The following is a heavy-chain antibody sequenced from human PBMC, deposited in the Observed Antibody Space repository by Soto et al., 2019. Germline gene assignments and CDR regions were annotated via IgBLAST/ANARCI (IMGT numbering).Heavy chain of an antibody. D-gene: IGHD2-15*01. V-gene: IGHV4-34*01. CDR3: VHSPNVAVDH. J-gene: IGHJ4*01. Sequence: SETLSLTPVGYGESFGGFYWSWVRQSPGKGLEWIGEISQTETTAYSPSLKSRVSISADTSKKQFSLTLTSVTAADTAVYYCVHSPNVAVDHWGHGTLVTVSS. CDR1: GESFGGFY. CDR2: ISQTETT.